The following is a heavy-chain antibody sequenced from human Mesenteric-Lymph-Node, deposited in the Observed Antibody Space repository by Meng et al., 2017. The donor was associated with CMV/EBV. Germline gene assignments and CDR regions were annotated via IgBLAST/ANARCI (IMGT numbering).Heavy chain of an antibody. V-gene: IGHV4-59*01. D-gene: IGHD5-18*01. J-gene: IGHJ6*02. CDR2: IYYSGST. CDR1: GGSFSGYY. Sequence: SETLSLTCAVYGGSFSGYYWSWIRQPPGKGLEWIGYIYYSGSTTYNPSLKSRVTISVDTSKNQFSLKLSSVTAADTAVYYCARVNRRGYSYGPHYYGMDVWGQGTTVTVSS. CDR3: ARVNRRGYSYGPHYYGMDV.